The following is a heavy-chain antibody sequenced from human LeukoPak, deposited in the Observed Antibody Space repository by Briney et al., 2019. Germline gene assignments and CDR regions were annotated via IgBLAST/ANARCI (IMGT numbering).Heavy chain of an antibody. CDR1: GYTFTGCY. Sequence: ASVKVSCKASGYTFTGCYMHWVRQAPGQGLEWMGWINPNSGGTNYAQKFQGRVTMTRDTSISTAYMELSRLRSDDTAVYYCARDQQLVLAFDIWGQGTMVTVSS. CDR3: ARDQQLVLAFDI. J-gene: IGHJ3*02. CDR2: INPNSGGT. V-gene: IGHV1-2*02. D-gene: IGHD6-13*01.